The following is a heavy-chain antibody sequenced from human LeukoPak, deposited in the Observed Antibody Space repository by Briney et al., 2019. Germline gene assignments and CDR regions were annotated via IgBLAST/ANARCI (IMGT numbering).Heavy chain of an antibody. Sequence: GRSLRLSCAAAGFTFSSYAMSWVRQAPGKGLEWVSAISGSGGSTYYADSVKGRFTISRDNSKNTLYLQVNSLRAEDTAVYYCADVRGVISSSVDYWGQGTLVTVSS. V-gene: IGHV3-23*01. CDR1: GFTFSSYA. D-gene: IGHD3-10*01. J-gene: IGHJ4*02. CDR2: ISGSGGST. CDR3: ADVRGVISSSVDY.